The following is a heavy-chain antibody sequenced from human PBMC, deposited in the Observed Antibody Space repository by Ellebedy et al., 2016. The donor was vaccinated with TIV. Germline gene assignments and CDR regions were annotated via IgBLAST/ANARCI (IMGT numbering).Heavy chain of an antibody. D-gene: IGHD3-10*01. Sequence: PGGSLRLSCAASGFTFDDYAMHWVRQAPGKGLEWVSGISWNSGSIGYADSVKGRFTISRDNAKNSLYLQMNSLRAEYTALYYCAKDVVGITMVRGVRHSGSYYYYGMDVWGQGTTVTVSS. V-gene: IGHV3-9*01. CDR3: AKDVVGITMVRGVRHSGSYYYYGMDV. CDR2: ISWNSGSI. CDR1: GFTFDDYA. J-gene: IGHJ6*02.